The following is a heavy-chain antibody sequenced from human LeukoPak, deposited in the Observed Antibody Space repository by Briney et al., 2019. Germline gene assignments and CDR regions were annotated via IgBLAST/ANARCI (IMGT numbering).Heavy chain of an antibody. J-gene: IGHJ4*02. CDR3: ARGAAVVTWFDY. CDR2: IYHSGST. D-gene: IGHD3-22*01. CDR1: GGSFSGYY. V-gene: IGHV4-38-2*01. Sequence: SETLSLTCAVYGGSFSGYYWGWIRQPPGKGLEWIGSIYHSGSTYYNPSLKSRVTISVDTSKNQFSLKLNSVTAADTAVYYCARGAAVVTWFDYWGQGTLVTVSS.